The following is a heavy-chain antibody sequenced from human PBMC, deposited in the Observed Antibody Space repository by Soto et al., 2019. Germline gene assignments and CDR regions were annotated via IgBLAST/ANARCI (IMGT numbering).Heavy chain of an antibody. D-gene: IGHD3-16*01. V-gene: IGHV1-3*01. Sequence: ASVKVSCKASGYTFTSYAVHWVRQAPGQRLEWMGWINAGNGNTKYSQKFQGRVTITRDTSASTAYMELSSLSSEDTAVYYCARVIGGLYYFDYWGQGTLVTVSS. CDR1: GYTFTSYA. CDR3: ARVIGGLYYFDY. CDR2: INAGNGNT. J-gene: IGHJ4*02.